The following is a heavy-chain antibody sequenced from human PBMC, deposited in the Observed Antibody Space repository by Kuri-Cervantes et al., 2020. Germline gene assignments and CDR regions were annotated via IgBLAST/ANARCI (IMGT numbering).Heavy chain of an antibody. J-gene: IGHJ5*02. Sequence: GGSLRLSCAASGLIFSRYGMHWVRQAPGKGLEWVAFIRYDGGKTYYGDSVKGRFSISRDNSKNTLYLQMNSLRAEDTAVYYCSRKGGYYGSGRNNCFDPWGQGTLVTVSS. CDR2: IRYDGGKT. V-gene: IGHV3-30*02. CDR1: GLIFSRYG. CDR3: SRKGGYYGSGRNNCFDP. D-gene: IGHD3-10*01.